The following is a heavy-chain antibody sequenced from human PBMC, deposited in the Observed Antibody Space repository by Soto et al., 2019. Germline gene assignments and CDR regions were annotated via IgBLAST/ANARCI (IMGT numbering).Heavy chain of an antibody. V-gene: IGHV4-4*02. Sequence: PSETLSLTCAVSGGSITSANWWTWVRQPPGGGLEWIGEISHSGITNCKASLKSRVTMSVDKTKNDVSLKLTSVTAADTAVYYCARVLRGWFDPWGQGTPVTVSS. CDR1: GGSITSANW. CDR2: ISHSGIT. CDR3: ARVLRGWFDP. J-gene: IGHJ5*02.